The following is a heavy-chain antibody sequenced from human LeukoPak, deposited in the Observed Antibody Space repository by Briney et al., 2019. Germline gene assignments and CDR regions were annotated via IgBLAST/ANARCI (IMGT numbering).Heavy chain of an antibody. CDR1: GFSFSRYA. D-gene: IGHD3-3*01. CDR2: IYNAGDR. Sequence: GGSLRLSCAASGFSFSRYAMSWVRQAPGKGLEWVSVIYNAGDRYYADSVKGRFTISIDSSKNTLYLQVNSLRVEDTAFYYCATVQFLEWLPDWGQGTLVTVSP. J-gene: IGHJ4*02. CDR3: ATVQFLEWLPD. V-gene: IGHV3-23*03.